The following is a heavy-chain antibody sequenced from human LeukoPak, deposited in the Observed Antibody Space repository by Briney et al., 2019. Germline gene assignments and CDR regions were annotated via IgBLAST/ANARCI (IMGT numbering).Heavy chain of an antibody. CDR1: GFTFGNFG. D-gene: IGHD3-10*01. CDR3: ARELVSSGTGYFDL. Sequence: PGGSLRLSCEASGFTFGNFGMTWVRQAPGKELQWVSGITGSSTWTYYAASVKGRFTVSRDNSQNTLHLQMNSLRADDTAVYYCARELVSSGTGYFDLWGSGTLVTVSS. CDR2: ITGSSTWT. J-gene: IGHJ2*01. V-gene: IGHV3-23*01.